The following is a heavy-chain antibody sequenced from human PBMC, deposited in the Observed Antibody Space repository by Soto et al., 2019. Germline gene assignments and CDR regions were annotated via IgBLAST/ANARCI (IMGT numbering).Heavy chain of an antibody. CDR2: INPSGGST. CDR3: ARLTADSSGYYLGRYWYFDL. V-gene: IGHV1-46*01. D-gene: IGHD3-22*01. Sequence: ASVKVSCKASGYTFTSYYMHWVREAPGQGLELMGIINPSGGSTSYAQKFQGRVTMTRDTSTSTVYMELSSLRSEDTAVYYCARLTADSSGYYLGRYWYFDLWGRGTLVTVYS. J-gene: IGHJ2*01. CDR1: GYTFTSYY.